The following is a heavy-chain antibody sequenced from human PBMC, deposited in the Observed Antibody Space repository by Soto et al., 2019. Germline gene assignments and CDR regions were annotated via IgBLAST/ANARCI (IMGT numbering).Heavy chain of an antibody. V-gene: IGHV3-23*01. CDR2: ITGSSGST. J-gene: IGHJ5*02. CDR3: AKADTGWFAP. Sequence: EEQLLESGGDLVQTGGSLRLSCAASGFTFGHYVMSWVRQAPGKGLEWVSTITGSSGSTTYTESVKGRFTISRDNSKNSLYLQMNNRRAEDTAIYYCAKADTGWFAPWGRGTLVTVSS. D-gene: IGHD3-10*01. CDR1: GFTFGHYV.